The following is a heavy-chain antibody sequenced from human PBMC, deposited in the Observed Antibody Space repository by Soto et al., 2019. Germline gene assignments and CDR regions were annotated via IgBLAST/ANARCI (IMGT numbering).Heavy chain of an antibody. Sequence: QVQLVESGGGVVQPGRSLRLSCAASGFTFSSYGMHWVRQAPGKGLEWVAVIWYDGSNKYYADSVKGRFTISRDNSKNRLYLQMNSLGAEDTAVYYCARDGYCSGGSCYSVPVFDYWGQGTLVTVSS. J-gene: IGHJ4*02. CDR3: ARDGYCSGGSCYSVPVFDY. V-gene: IGHV3-33*01. D-gene: IGHD2-15*01. CDR2: IWYDGSNK. CDR1: GFTFSSYG.